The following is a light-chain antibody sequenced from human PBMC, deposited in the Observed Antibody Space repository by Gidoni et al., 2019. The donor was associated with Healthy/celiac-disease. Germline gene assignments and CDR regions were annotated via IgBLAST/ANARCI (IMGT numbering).Light chain of an antibody. CDR3: QQSYNNPT. CDR1: QSIANY. CDR2: AAS. V-gene: IGKV1-39*01. J-gene: IGKJ4*01. Sequence: IQMTQSPSSLSASVGDRVTITCRASQSIANYLNWYQQKPGKAPNLLIYAASSLQSGVPSRFSGSGSGTDFTLTISSLQPEDFATYYCQQSYNNPTFGGXTKVEIK.